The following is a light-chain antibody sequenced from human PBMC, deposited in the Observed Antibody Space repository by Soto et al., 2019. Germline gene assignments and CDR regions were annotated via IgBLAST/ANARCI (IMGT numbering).Light chain of an antibody. CDR1: QSISSW. J-gene: IGKJ2*01. Sequence: DIQMTQSPSTLSASVGDRVTITCRASQSISSWLAWYQQKPGQAPQLLIYDASYLESGVPSRFSGSGSGTEFALTISSLQPDDFATYYCQQYNTYSYTFGQGTKVDIK. CDR3: QQYNTYSYT. V-gene: IGKV1-5*01. CDR2: DAS.